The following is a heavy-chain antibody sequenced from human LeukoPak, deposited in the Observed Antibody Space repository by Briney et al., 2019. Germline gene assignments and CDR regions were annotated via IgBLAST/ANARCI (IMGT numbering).Heavy chain of an antibody. CDR1: GFTFNRYW. D-gene: IGHD5-18*01. Sequence: GGSLRLSCAASGFTFNRYWMHWVRQAPGEGPVWVAHILNDGGSTSYADSVKGRFTISRDNAKNTLSLQMNSLRAEDTAVYYCVRHNYGYDYWGQGTPVTVSS. CDR3: VRHNYGYDY. CDR2: ILNDGGST. J-gene: IGHJ4*02. V-gene: IGHV3-74*01.